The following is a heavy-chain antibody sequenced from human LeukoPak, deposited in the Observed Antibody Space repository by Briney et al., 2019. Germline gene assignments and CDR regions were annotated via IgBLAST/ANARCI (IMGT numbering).Heavy chain of an antibody. V-gene: IGHV4-59*01. CDR2: IYYSGST. J-gene: IGHJ4*02. Sequence: PSETLSLTCTVSGGSISSYYWSWIRQPPGKGLEWIGYIYYSGSTDYNPSLKSRVPISVDTSKNQFSLKLSSVTAADTAVFYCAREGVTKYYFDYWGQGTLVTVSS. CDR1: GGSISSYY. CDR3: AREGVTKYYFDY. D-gene: IGHD4-11*01.